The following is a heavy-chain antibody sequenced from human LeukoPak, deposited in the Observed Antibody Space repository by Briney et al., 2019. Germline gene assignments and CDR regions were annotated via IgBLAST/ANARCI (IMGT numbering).Heavy chain of an antibody. CDR2: IYSGGRT. V-gene: IGHV3-53*01. CDR3: ARARDYGDYEY. CDR1: GFNVSNNY. D-gene: IGHD4-17*01. J-gene: IGHJ4*02. Sequence: PGGSLRLSCAASGFNVSNNYMSWVRQAPGKGLEWVSVIYSGGRTYYADSVTGRFTISRDNSKNTLYLQMNSLRAEDTAVYYCARARDYGDYEYWGQGTLVTVSS.